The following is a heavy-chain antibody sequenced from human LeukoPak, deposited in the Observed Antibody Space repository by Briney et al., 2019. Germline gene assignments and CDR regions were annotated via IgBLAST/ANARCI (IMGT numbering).Heavy chain of an antibody. D-gene: IGHD3-9*01. CDR3: ARVGRYFDWLSPRYYYGMDV. CDR2: ISSSGSTI. CDR1: GFTFSDYY. Sequence: GGSLRLSCAASGFTFSDYYMSWIRQAPGKGLEWVSYISSSGSTIYYADSVKGRFTISRDNAKNSLYLQMNSLGAEDTAVYYCARVGRYFDWLSPRYYYGMDVWGQGTTVTVSS. V-gene: IGHV3-11*01. J-gene: IGHJ6*02.